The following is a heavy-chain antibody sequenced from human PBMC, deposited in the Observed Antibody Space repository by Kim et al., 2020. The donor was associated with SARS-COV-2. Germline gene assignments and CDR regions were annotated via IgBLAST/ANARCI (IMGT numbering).Heavy chain of an antibody. D-gene: IGHD3-3*01. CDR2: INHSGST. CDR3: ARGTLGPIWSGYYWVWWFDP. CDR1: GGSFSGYY. V-gene: IGHV4-34*01. Sequence: SETLSLTCAVYGGSFSGYYWSWIRQPPGKGLEWIGEINHSGSTNYNPSLKSRVTISVDTSKNQFSLKLSSVTAADTAVYYCARGTLGPIWSGYYWVWWFDPWGQGTLVTVSS. J-gene: IGHJ5*02.